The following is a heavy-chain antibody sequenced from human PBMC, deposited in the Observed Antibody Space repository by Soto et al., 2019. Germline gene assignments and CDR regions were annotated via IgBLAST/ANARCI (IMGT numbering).Heavy chain of an antibody. Sequence: EVQVVESGGGLVKPGGSLRLSCAASGFTFSEYSFLWVRQAPGKGLEWLSFIANGDNHIFYSDSVKGRFTISRDNAKNSVYLQLNSLRADDSAVYYCARENGQCTDACNRGAFDIWGQGTMVTVSS. CDR3: ARENGQCTDACNRGAFDI. CDR1: GFTFSEYS. V-gene: IGHV3-21*01. J-gene: IGHJ3*02. CDR2: IANGDNHI. D-gene: IGHD2-2*01.